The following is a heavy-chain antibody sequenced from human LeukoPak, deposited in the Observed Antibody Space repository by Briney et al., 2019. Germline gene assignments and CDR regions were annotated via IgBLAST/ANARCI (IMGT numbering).Heavy chain of an antibody. CDR3: ARDSKYSSSWNY. J-gene: IGHJ4*02. Sequence: ASVTVSCKASGYTFTSYAMHWVRQAPGQRLEWMGWINAGNGNTKYSQKFQGRVTITRDTSASTAYMELSSLRSEDTAVYYCARDSKYSSSWNYWGQGTLVTVSS. D-gene: IGHD6-13*01. V-gene: IGHV1-3*01. CDR2: INAGNGNT. CDR1: GYTFTSYA.